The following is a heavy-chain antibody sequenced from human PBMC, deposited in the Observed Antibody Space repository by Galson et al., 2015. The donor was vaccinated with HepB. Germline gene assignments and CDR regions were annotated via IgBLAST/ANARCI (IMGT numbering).Heavy chain of an antibody. CDR3: ARVGCGGDCRYLGDAFDI. V-gene: IGHV1-46*03. CDR2: INPSGGST. CDR1: GYTFTSYY. J-gene: IGHJ3*02. D-gene: IGHD2-21*02. Sequence: SVKVSCKASGYTFTSYYMHWVRQAPGQGLEWMGIINPSGGSTSYAQKFQGRVTMTRDTSTSTVYMELSSLRSEDTAVYYCARVGCGGDCRYLGDAFDIWGQGTMVTVSS.